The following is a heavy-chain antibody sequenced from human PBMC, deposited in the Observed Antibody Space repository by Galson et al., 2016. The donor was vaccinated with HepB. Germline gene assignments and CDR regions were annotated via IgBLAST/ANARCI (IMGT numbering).Heavy chain of an antibody. J-gene: IGHJ3*01. D-gene: IGHD4-17*01. V-gene: IGHV4-4*02. Sequence: ETLSLTCAVSGGSISSSNWWSWVRQPPGKGLEWIGEIHHSGSANYNPSLKSRVTMSVDKSKNQFSLKLSSVTAADTAVYYCARALAVNGAFDVWGQGTMVTVSS. CDR1: GGSISSSNW. CDR2: IHHSGSA. CDR3: ARALAVNGAFDV.